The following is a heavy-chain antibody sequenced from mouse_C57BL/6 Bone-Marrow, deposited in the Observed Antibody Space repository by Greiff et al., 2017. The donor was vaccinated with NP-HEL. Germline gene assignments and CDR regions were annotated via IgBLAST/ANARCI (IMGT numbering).Heavy chain of an antibody. CDR1: GYTFTTYP. D-gene: IGHD1-1*01. CDR2: FHPYNDDT. V-gene: IGHV1-47*01. CDR3: ASEGDYYYGSSLWYFDG. J-gene: IGHJ1*03. Sequence: QVHVKQSGAELVKPGASVKMSCKASGYTFTTYPIEWMKQNHGKSLEWIGNFHPYNDDTKYNEKFKGKATLTVEKSSSTVYLELSRLTSDDSAVYYCASEGDYYYGSSLWYFDGCGTGTTVTVSS.